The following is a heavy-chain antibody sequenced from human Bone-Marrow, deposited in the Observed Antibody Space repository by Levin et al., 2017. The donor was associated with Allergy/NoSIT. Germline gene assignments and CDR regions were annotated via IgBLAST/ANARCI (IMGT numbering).Heavy chain of an antibody. CDR1: GGSISSYY. Sequence: SETLSLTCTVSGGSISSYYWSWIRQPPGKGLEWIGYIYYSGSTNYNPSLKSRVTISVDTSKNQFSLKLSSVTAADTAVYYCARTGYSSSWYGGWWFDPWGQGTLVTVSS. D-gene: IGHD6-13*01. J-gene: IGHJ5*02. CDR3: ARTGYSSSWYGGWWFDP. V-gene: IGHV4-59*01. CDR2: IYYSGST.